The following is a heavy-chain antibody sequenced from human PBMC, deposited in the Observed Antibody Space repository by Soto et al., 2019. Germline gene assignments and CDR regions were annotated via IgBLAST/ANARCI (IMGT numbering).Heavy chain of an antibody. CDR2: IYYSGST. Sequence: PSETLSLTCTVSGGSISSGGYYWSWIRQHPGKGLEWIGYIYYSGSTYYNPSLKSRVTISVDTSKNQFSLKLSSVTAADTAVYYCARAEVAATRLGPSEANSNWIDPWGQGTLVTVSS. CDR1: GGSISSGGYY. V-gene: IGHV4-31*03. D-gene: IGHD2-15*01. CDR3: ARAEVAATRLGPSEANSNWIDP. J-gene: IGHJ5*02.